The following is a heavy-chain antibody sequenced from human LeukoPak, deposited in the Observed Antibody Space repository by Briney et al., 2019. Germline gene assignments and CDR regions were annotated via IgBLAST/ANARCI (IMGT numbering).Heavy chain of an antibody. D-gene: IGHD6-13*01. CDR2: IYYSGST. V-gene: IGHV4-39*07. Sequence: SETLSLTCTVSGGSISSSSYYWGWIRQPPGKGLEWIGSIYYSGSTYYNPSLKSRVTISVDTSKNQFSLKLSSVTAADTAVYYCARESYSSSWYWFDPWGQGTLVTVSS. CDR1: GGSISSSSYY. J-gene: IGHJ5*02. CDR3: ARESYSSSWYWFDP.